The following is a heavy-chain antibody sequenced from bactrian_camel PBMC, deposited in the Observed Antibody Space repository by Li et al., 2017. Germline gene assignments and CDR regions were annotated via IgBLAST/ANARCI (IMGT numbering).Heavy chain of an antibody. Sequence: VQLVESGGGSVQAGGSLKLSCAASGDSESTNRMGWFRQAPAKEREVVAVIARIGTTAYADSVKGRFTISRDNAKNTVYLQMNSLKPEDTAVYNCVRGAAGSPDFGYWGQGTQVTVS. CDR2: IARIGTT. CDR3: VRGAAGSPDFGY. J-gene: IGHJ6*01. D-gene: IGHD5*01. CDR1: GDSESTNR. V-gene: IGHV3S53*01.